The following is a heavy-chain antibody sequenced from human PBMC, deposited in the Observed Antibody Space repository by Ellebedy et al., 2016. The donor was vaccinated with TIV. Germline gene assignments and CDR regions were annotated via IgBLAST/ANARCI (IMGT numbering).Heavy chain of an antibody. CDR3: AAGNDGGWFDP. Sequence: AASVKVSCKASGGTFSRYAFSWVRQAPGQGPEWMGRIIPILGIANYAQKFQGRVTITADKSTSTAYMELSSLRSNDTAVYYCAAGNDGGWFDPWGQGTLVTVSS. CDR2: IIPILGIA. J-gene: IGHJ5*02. V-gene: IGHV1-69*04. D-gene: IGHD1-1*01. CDR1: GGTFSRYA.